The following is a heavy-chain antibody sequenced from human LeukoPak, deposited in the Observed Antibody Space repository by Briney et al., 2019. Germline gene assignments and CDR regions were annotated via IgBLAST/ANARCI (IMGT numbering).Heavy chain of an antibody. D-gene: IGHD7-27*01. Sequence: PGGSLKLSCVASGFTLRSYWMGWLRLAPGKGLEWVGNIKGDGSDEYYVDSVRGRFTISRDIAANSLNLQMNSRKVKDTTVYNCSRSRRWGSGGFDIWGQGTMVTVSS. V-gene: IGHV3-7*01. J-gene: IGHJ3*02. CDR1: GFTLRSYW. CDR3: SRSRRWGSGGFDI. CDR2: IKGDGSDE.